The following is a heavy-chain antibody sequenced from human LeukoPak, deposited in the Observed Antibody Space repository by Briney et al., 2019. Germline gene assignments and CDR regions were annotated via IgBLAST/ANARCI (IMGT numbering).Heavy chain of an antibody. CDR2: ISYDGSNK. J-gene: IGHJ4*02. Sequence: PGGSLRLSCAASGFTFSSYVMHWVRQAPGKGLEWVAVISYDGSNKYYADSVKGRFTISRDTAKNSLYLQMNSLRAEDTAVYYCARGPYSGGWNADHWGQGTLVTVSS. CDR1: GFTFSSYV. D-gene: IGHD6-19*01. V-gene: IGHV3-30*03. CDR3: ARGPYSGGWNADH.